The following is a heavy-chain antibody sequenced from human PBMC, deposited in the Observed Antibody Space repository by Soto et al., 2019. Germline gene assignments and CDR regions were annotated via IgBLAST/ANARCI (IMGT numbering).Heavy chain of an antibody. CDR2: IYYSGST. CDR1: GGSIISGGYY. CDR3: ARVGIPTITFDY. Sequence: SETLSLTCTVSGGSIISGGYYWIWIRQHPGKGLEWIGYIYYSGSTYYNPSLKSRVTISVDTSKNQFSLKLSSVTAADTAVFYCARVGIPTITFDYWGQGTLVTVSS. J-gene: IGHJ4*02. D-gene: IGHD5-12*01. V-gene: IGHV4-31*03.